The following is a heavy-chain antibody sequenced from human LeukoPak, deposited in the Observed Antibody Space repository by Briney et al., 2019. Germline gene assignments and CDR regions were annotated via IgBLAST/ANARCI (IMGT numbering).Heavy chain of an antibody. CDR3: ARVKYSYGETDMDV. D-gene: IGHD5-18*01. V-gene: IGHV1-2*02. CDR2: INPNSGGT. CDR1: GYTFTSYD. J-gene: IGHJ6*03. Sequence: ASVKVSCKASGYTFTSYDINWVRQAPGQGLEWMGWINPNSGGTNYAQKFQGRVTMTRDTSISTAYMELSRLRSDDTAVYYCARVKYSYGETDMDVWGKGTTVTVSS.